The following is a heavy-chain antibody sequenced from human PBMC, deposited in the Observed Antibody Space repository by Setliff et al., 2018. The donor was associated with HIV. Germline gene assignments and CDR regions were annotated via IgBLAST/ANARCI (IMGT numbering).Heavy chain of an antibody. V-gene: IGHV4-4*07. CDR2: IDSSGTT. CDR3: ARDRHSSGLGSYGP. CDR1: GGSFGVYR. D-gene: IGHD3-10*01. J-gene: IGHJ5*02. Sequence: PSETLSLTCTISGGSFGVYRWSWIRQSAGRGLEWIGRIDSSGTTDYKPSLKGRVAIPVDTSRNQFSLRVTSVTAADTAVYFCARDRHSSGLGSYGPWGPGILVTVS.